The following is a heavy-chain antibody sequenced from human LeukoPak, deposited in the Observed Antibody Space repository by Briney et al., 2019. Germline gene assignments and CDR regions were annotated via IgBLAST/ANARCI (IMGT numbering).Heavy chain of an antibody. Sequence: GGPLRLSCAASGFTFNTLAMSWVRQAPGKGLEWVSAINARGFITYYAESVKGRFTISRDNSKNTLFLQMNSLSVEDTAIYYCVNHITAMVRGCLDHWGQGILVTVSS. CDR3: VNHITAMVRGCLDH. CDR1: GFTFNTLA. V-gene: IGHV3-23*01. CDR2: INARGFIT. D-gene: IGHD5-18*01. J-gene: IGHJ4*02.